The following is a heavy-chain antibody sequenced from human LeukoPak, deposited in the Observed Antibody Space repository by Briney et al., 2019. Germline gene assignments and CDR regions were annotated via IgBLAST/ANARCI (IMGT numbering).Heavy chain of an antibody. CDR1: GYSFTSYW. D-gene: IGHD4-17*01. J-gene: IGHJ4*02. V-gene: IGHV5-10-1*01. CDR2: IDPSDSYT. Sequence: GESLKISCKGSGYSFTSYWISWVRQMPGKGLEWMGRIDPSDSYTNYSPSFQGHVTISADKSISTAYLQWSSLKASDTATYYCARHEPEHFSYGDYGLGYWGQGTLVTVSS. CDR3: ARHEPEHFSYGDYGLGY.